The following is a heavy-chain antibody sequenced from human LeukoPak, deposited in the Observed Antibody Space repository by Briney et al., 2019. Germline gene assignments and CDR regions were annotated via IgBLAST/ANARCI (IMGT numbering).Heavy chain of an antibody. CDR1: GFTFSTYT. CDR3: AKDVRVGGGGKDV. Sequence: RGSLRLSCAASGFTFSTYTIPWFRSPPGKGLEWVCLISIVGDQTYYAESVKRRFAISRDNSKNKLSLQMTSLTAEDTAIYYCAKDVRVGGGGKDVWGEGTAVTVSS. D-gene: IGHD1-26*01. CDR2: ISIVGDQT. J-gene: IGHJ6*04. V-gene: IGHV3-23*01.